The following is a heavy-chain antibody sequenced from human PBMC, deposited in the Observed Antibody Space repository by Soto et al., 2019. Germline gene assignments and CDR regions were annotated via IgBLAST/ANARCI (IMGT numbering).Heavy chain of an antibody. Sequence: SVQVSCKASGGTVSSYAISWVRQAPGQGLEWMGGIIPIFGTANYAQKFQGRVTITADESTSTAYMELSSLRSEDTAVYYCARDSTCSAMVVNAFEIWGQGTMVTVSS. CDR2: IIPIFGTA. CDR1: GGTVSSYA. J-gene: IGHJ3*02. D-gene: IGHD2-2*01. V-gene: IGHV1-69*13. CDR3: ARDSTCSAMVVNAFEI.